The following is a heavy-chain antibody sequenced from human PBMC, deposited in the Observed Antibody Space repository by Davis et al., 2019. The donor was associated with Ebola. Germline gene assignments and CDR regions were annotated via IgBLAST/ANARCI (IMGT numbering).Heavy chain of an antibody. J-gene: IGHJ4*02. V-gene: IGHV1-46*01. D-gene: IGHD6-19*01. CDR3: VTFLEQWLAY. CDR1: GYTFTGYD. CDR2: INPSDLST. Sequence: ASVKVSCKASGYTFTGYDINWVRQAPGQGLKWMGVINPSDLSTTYAQRFQGRATMTRDTSTSTVYMELSSLRSDDTAVYYCVTFLEQWLAYWGQGTLVTVSS.